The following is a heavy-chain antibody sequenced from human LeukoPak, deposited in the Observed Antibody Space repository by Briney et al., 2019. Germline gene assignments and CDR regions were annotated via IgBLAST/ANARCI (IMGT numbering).Heavy chain of an antibody. Sequence: GGSLRLSCAASGFTFSSYGMHWVRQAPGKGLEWVAFIRYDGSNKYYADSVKGRFTISRDNSKNTLYLQMNSLRAEDTAVYYCAKDRDYYDSSGYLAFDYWGQGTLVTVSS. CDR3: AKDRDYYDSSGYLAFDY. CDR1: GFTFSSYG. J-gene: IGHJ4*02. D-gene: IGHD3-22*01. V-gene: IGHV3-30*02. CDR2: IRYDGSNK.